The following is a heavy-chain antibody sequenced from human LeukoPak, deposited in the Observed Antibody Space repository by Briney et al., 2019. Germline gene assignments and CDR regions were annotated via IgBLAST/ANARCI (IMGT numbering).Heavy chain of an antibody. V-gene: IGHV4-59*01. J-gene: IGHJ5*02. CDR3: ASGGFYNSCDP. D-gene: IGHD3-16*01. CDR2: IYYSGST. Sequence: SETLSLTCTVSGGAISSYYWSWIRQPPGKGLEWIGYIYYSGSTNYNPSLKSRVTISVDTSKNQLSLKLSSVTAADTAVYYCASGGFYNSCDPWGQGTLVTVSS. CDR1: GGAISSYY.